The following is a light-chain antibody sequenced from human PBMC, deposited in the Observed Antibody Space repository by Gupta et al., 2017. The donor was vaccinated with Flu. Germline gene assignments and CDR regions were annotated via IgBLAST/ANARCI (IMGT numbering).Light chain of an antibody. V-gene: IGLV2-23*01. CDR2: EGS. J-gene: IGLJ2*01. Sequence: QSALTQPASVSGSPGQSITISCTGTSSDVGSYNLVSWYQQHPGKAPKLMIYEGSKRPSGVSNRVSGSKSGNTAYLTISGLQAEDEADYYCCSYAGSSNVVFGGGTKLTVL. CDR1: SSDVGSYNL. CDR3: CSYAGSSNVV.